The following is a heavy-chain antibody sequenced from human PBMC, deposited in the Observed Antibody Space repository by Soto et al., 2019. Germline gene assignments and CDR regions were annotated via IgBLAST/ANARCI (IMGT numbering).Heavy chain of an antibody. V-gene: IGHV1-69*06. CDR2: LIPLFGTT. J-gene: IGHJ4*02. Sequence: QVQLVQSGAEVKKPGSSVKVSCEASGGTFSGHAISWVRQAPGQGPEWMGGLIPLFGTTQHAQNFQGRLTITADKSTSTPSMELTSLRFDDTAIYSCARGSKWGYRFDSWGQGTLVTVSS. CDR1: GGTFSGHA. CDR3: ARGSKWGYRFDS. D-gene: IGHD7-27*01.